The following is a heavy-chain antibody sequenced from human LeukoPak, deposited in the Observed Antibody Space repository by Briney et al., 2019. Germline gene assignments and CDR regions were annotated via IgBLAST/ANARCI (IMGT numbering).Heavy chain of an antibody. CDR3: ARDSAGYFSRGSCYSRSSYYGMDV. V-gene: IGHV4-59*01. CDR1: GGSISSYY. J-gene: IGHJ6*02. D-gene: IGHD2-15*01. Sequence: SETLSLTCTVSGGSISSYYWSWIRQPPGKGLEWIGYIYYSGSTNYNPSLKSRVTMSADTSKNRFSLKLSSVAASDTAVYYCARDSAGYFSRGSCYSRSSYYGMDVWGQGTTVTVSS. CDR2: IYYSGST.